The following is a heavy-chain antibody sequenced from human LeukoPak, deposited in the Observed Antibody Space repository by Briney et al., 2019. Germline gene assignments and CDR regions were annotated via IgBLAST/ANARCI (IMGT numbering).Heavy chain of an antibody. V-gene: IGHV1-18*01. CDR3: AREVGATSAFDI. Sequence: ASVKVSCKASGYTFTSYGISWVRQAPGQGLEWMGWTSAYNGNTNYAQKLQGRVTMTTDTSTSTVYMELRSLRSDDTAVYYCAREVGATSAFDIWGQGTMVTVSS. CDR2: TSAYNGNT. J-gene: IGHJ3*02. CDR1: GYTFTSYG. D-gene: IGHD1-26*01.